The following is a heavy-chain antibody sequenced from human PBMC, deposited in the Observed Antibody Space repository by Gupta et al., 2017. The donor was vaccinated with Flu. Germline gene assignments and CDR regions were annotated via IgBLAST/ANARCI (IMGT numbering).Heavy chain of an antibody. D-gene: IGHD2-2*02. J-gene: IGHJ4*02. CDR3: ARQYCSSTDCYTVFDY. Sequence: EVQLVQSGAEVKKAGESLKISCKGSGYSFTNNWIGWVRQMPGKGLEWMGIIYPGDSDTRYSPSFQGQVTMSVDKSISTAYLQWSSLKASDTAMYYCARQYCSSTDCYTVFDYWGQGTLVTVSS. CDR1: GYSFTNNW. CDR2: IYPGDSDT. V-gene: IGHV5-51*01.